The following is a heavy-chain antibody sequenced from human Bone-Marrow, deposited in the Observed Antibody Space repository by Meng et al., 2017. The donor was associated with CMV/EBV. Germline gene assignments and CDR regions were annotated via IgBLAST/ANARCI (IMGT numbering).Heavy chain of an antibody. Sequence: GSLRLSCTVSGGSVSSGSYYWSWIRQPPGKGLEWIGYIYYSGSTNYNPSLKSRVTISVDTSKNQFSLKLSSVTAADTAVYYCARAERTVTTSNYYYGMDVWGQGTTVTVSS. CDR3: ARAERTVTTSNYYYGMDV. CDR1: GGSVSSGSYY. V-gene: IGHV4-61*01. CDR2: IYYSGST. J-gene: IGHJ6*02. D-gene: IGHD4-17*01.